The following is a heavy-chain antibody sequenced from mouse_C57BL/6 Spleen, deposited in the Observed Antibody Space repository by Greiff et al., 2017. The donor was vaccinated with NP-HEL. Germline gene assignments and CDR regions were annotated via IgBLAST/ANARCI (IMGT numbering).Heavy chain of an antibody. CDR3: ARGLIYYGNYEGYFDV. V-gene: IGHV1-69*01. CDR1: GYTFTSYW. D-gene: IGHD2-1*01. Sequence: QVQLQQPGAELVMPGASVKLSCKASGYTFTSYWMHWVKQRPGQGLEWIGEIDPSDSYTNYNQKFKGKSTLTVDKSSSTAYMQLSSLTSEDSAVYYCARGLIYYGNYEGYFDVWGTGTTVTVSS. J-gene: IGHJ1*03. CDR2: IDPSDSYT.